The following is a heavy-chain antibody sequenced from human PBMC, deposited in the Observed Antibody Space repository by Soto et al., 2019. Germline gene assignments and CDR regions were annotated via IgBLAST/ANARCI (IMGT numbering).Heavy chain of an antibody. V-gene: IGHV1-3*01. CDR1: GYPFSDYA. D-gene: IGHD3-10*01. CDR2: INAGNGNT. J-gene: IGHJ6*03. CDR3: ARDRDRGDYYYYYMDV. Sequence: QVHLVQSGAEVKKPGSSVKISCEASGYPFSDYAIHWVRQAPGQRLEWMGRINAGNGNTEYSQPFQGGLIITRVSSARTAFMELVSLTSDDSAVYFCARDRDRGDYYYYYMDVWGRGTTVIVSS.